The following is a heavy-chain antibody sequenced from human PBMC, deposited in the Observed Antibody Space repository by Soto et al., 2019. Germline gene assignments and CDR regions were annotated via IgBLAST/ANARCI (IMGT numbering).Heavy chain of an antibody. CDR3: ASAKFTDSTILWFDP. Sequence: PGGSLRLSCTASGFTFSNHWMSWVRQAPGKGLEWVANIKEDGSQKYYLDSVRGRFTISRDNAENSLYLQMNSLRAEDTALYYCASAKFTDSTILWFDPWAQGTLVTVSS. D-gene: IGHD2-21*02. CDR1: GFTFSNHW. J-gene: IGHJ5*02. V-gene: IGHV3-7*01. CDR2: IKEDGSQK.